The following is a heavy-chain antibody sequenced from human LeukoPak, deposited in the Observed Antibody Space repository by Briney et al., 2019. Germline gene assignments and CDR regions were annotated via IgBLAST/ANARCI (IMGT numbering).Heavy chain of an antibody. J-gene: IGHJ4*02. CDR3: ARLDCVLEGCYNH. Sequence: SETLSLTCSVSGDSVTSSYWNWIRQPPGKCLEWIGYVSADGTTNYNPSLRSRLIMSVDTAKNDISLILMSVTAADTAIYYCARLDCVLEGCYNHWGRGTLVTVAS. CDR2: VSADGTT. D-gene: IGHD2-15*01. V-gene: IGHV4-59*08. CDR1: GDSVTSSY.